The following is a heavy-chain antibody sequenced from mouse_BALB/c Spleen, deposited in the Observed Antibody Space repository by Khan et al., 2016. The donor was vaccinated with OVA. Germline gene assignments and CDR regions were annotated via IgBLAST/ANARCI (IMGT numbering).Heavy chain of an antibody. CDR1: GFSLTSYG. CDR2: IWSGGRT. Sequence: GQLEEAGPGLVQPSQSLSITCTVSGFSLTSYGVHWVRQSPGKGLEWLGVIWSGGRTDYHAAFISRLSISKDNSKSQVFVKMNGLQPIYTDIYGCGRDGHYVHWYFDLWGAETTVTVSA. J-gene: IGHJ1*01. D-gene: IGHD2-3*01. V-gene: IGHV2-2*02. CDR3: GRDGHYVHWYFDL.